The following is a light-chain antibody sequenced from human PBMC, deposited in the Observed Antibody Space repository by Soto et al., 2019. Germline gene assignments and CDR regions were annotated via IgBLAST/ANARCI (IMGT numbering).Light chain of an antibody. V-gene: IGKV3-11*01. CDR3: QQRADWPLT. J-gene: IGKJ4*01. CDR1: HSIGPY. CDR2: DVF. Sequence: EIVLTQSPATVSLSPGERATLSCRTSHSIGPYLAWYQQKPGQAPRLLIYDVFIRATGIPARFSGSGSGTDFTLTVSSLEPADVAVYYCQQRADWPLTFGGGTKVEIK.